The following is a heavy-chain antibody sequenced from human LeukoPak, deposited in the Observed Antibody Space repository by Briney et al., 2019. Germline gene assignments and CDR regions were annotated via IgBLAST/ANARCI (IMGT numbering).Heavy chain of an antibody. CDR1: GGSTSSSSYY. V-gene: IGHV4-39*07. J-gene: IGHJ4*02. Sequence: SETLSLTCTVSGGSTSSSSYYWGWIRQPPGKGLEWIGSIYYSGSTYYNPSLKSRVTISVDTSKNQFSLKLSSVTAADTAVYYCARDQIGHSSGWSDYWGQGTLVTVSS. CDR2: IYYSGST. CDR3: ARDQIGHSSGWSDY. D-gene: IGHD6-19*01.